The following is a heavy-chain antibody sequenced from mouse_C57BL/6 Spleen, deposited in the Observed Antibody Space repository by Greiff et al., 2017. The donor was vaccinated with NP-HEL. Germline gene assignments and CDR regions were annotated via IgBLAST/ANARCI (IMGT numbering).Heavy chain of an antibody. CDR3: TRDDYNEEFAY. D-gene: IGHD2-4*01. Sequence: VQLKQSGGGLVKPGGSLKFSCAASGFTFSDYGMHWVRQAPEKGLEWVAYISSGSSTIYYADTVKGRFTISRDNAKNTLFLQMTSLRSEDTAMYYCTRDDYNEEFAYWGQGTQVTVSA. CDR2: ISSGSSTI. J-gene: IGHJ3*01. CDR1: GFTFSDYG. V-gene: IGHV5-17*01.